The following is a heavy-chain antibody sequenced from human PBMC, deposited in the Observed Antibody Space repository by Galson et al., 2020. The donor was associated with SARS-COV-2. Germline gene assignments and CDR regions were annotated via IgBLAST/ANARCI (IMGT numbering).Heavy chain of an antibody. V-gene: IGHV3-23*01. J-gene: IGHJ4*02. CDR2: ISGSGATT. Sequence: GESLKISCAASGFTFTTYAMSWVRQAPGKGLECVATISGSGATTYYADSAKGRFTISKDNSKNTLNLQINSLRLEDTAVYYCAKSSERVSITVYVVSFPEHFDYWGPGTLVTVSS. CDR3: AKSSERVSITVYVVSFPEHFDY. CDR1: GFTFTTYA. D-gene: IGHD3-22*01.